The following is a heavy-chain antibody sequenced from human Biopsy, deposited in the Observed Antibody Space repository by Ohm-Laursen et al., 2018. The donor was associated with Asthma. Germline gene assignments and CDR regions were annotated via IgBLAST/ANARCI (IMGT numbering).Heavy chain of an antibody. CDR2: IRPGQPDI. D-gene: IGHD3-22*01. CDR3: VKDTLIDSKNYYTFEV. Sequence: SLRLSCSASGFSFSDYYMTWIRQAPGKGLAWVGTIRPGQPDIDYEPPVRGRFFISRDDSKNTLYLDMTSLRAEDTAVYYCVKDTLIDSKNYYTFEVWGQGTMVTVSS. J-gene: IGHJ3*01. V-gene: IGHV3-11*05. CDR1: GFSFSDYY.